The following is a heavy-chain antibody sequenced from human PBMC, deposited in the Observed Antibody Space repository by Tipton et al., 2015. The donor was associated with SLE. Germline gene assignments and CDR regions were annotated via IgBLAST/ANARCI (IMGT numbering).Heavy chain of an antibody. V-gene: IGHV4-61*02. CDR3: ARDHYGSLDY. CDR2: SSGSA. Sequence: LRLSCAVSGGSIIRSGFYWPWIRQPAGGGLEWIGHSSGSATYNPSLKSRVTISVDTSKNQFSLKMTSVTAADTAVYYCARDHYGSLDYWGQGMLVTVSS. J-gene: IGHJ4*02. D-gene: IGHD3-16*01. CDR1: GGSIIRSGFY.